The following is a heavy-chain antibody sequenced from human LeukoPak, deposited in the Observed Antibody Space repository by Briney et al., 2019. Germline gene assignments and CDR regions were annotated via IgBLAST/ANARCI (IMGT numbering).Heavy chain of an antibody. Sequence: GGSLRLSCAASGFTFSSYVMHWVRQAPGKGLEWVAVIWYDGSNKYYADSVKGRFTISRDNSKNTLYLQMNSLRAEDTAVYYCARAYYYDSSGLPGGAFDIWGQGTMVTVSS. D-gene: IGHD3-22*01. CDR2: IWYDGSNK. V-gene: IGHV3-33*01. CDR3: ARAYYYDSSGLPGGAFDI. CDR1: GFTFSSYV. J-gene: IGHJ3*02.